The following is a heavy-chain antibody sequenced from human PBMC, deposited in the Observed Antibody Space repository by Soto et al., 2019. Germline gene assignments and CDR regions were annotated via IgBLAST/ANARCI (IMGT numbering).Heavy chain of an antibody. CDR2: ISSSSSYI. V-gene: IGHV3-21*04. Sequence: PGGSLRLSCAASGFTFSSYSMNWVRQAPGKGLEWVSSISSSSSYIYYADSVKGRFTISRDNSKNTLYLQMNSLRAEDTAVYYCAIDFPVLLPASRTSAADPYYFDYWGQGTLVTVSS. CDR1: GFTFSSYS. J-gene: IGHJ4*02. D-gene: IGHD6-13*01. CDR3: AIDFPVLLPASRTSAADPYYFDY.